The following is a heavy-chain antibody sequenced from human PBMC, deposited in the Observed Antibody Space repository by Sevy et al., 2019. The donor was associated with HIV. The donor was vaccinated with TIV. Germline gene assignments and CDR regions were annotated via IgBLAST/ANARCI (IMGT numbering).Heavy chain of an antibody. Sequence: PETLSLTCAVYGGSFSGYYWSWIRQPPGKGLEWIGEINDSGSTNYNPSLKSRVTISVDTSKNQFSLKLSSVTAADTAVYYCARFRNRYSYGPIYFDYWGQGTLVTVSS. CDR1: GGSFSGYY. D-gene: IGHD5-18*01. CDR3: ARFRNRYSYGPIYFDY. J-gene: IGHJ4*02. CDR2: INDSGST. V-gene: IGHV4-34*01.